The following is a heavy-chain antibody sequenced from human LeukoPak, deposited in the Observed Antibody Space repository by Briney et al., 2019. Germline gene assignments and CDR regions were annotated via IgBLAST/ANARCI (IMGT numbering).Heavy chain of an antibody. J-gene: IGHJ4*02. CDR3: ATDFARSGDYHHFDV. V-gene: IGHV3-21*01. Sequence: GGSLRLSCVASGFTFSSYSMNWVRQAPGRGLEWVSSINTLSATYFYYADSVRGRFTISRDNAKNSLYLQMDSLRAEDTAVYCCATDFARSGDYHHFDVWGQGTLVTVSS. CDR1: GFTFSSYS. D-gene: IGHD3-3*01. CDR2: INTLSATYF.